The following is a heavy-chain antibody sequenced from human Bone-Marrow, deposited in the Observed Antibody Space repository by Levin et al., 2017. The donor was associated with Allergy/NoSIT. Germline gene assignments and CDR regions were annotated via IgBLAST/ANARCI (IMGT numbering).Heavy chain of an antibody. J-gene: IGHJ6*02. D-gene: IGHD3-10*01. V-gene: IGHV4-59*01. CDR1: GEPRRNIY. CDR3: VRDRDFSSSSSGSRDSGMDV. CDR2: MNYGGGA. Sequence: SQTLSLPCSVSGEPRRNIYWTWLRQSPGKGLEWIGNMNYGGGANYNPSFRGRVTISSDTSDNQFSLRVASLTAADTGIYYCVRDRDFSSSSSGSRDSGMDVWGQGTSVTVSS.